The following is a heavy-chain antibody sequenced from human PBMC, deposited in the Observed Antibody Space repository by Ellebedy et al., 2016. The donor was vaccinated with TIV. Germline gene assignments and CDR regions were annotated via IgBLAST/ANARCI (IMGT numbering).Heavy chain of an antibody. J-gene: IGHJ4*02. CDR3: AKGGYSASWYCLNY. CDR1: GLTFSSYA. Sequence: GGSLRLSCAASGLTFSSYAMNWVRQAPGKGLDWVSGISSSGYNTFYADPVKGRFTITRDNSKNTLYLQMNSLRAEDTAVYYCAKGGYSASWYCLNYWGQGTLLTVSS. V-gene: IGHV3-23*01. D-gene: IGHD6-13*01. CDR2: ISSSGYNT.